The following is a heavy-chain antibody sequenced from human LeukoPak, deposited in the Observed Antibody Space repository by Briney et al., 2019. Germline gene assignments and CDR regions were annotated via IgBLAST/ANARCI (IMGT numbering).Heavy chain of an antibody. CDR3: AVDYYGSGSH. D-gene: IGHD3-10*01. V-gene: IGHV3-74*01. CDR2: ISPDGSLT. CDR1: GFPFSEYW. J-gene: IGHJ4*02. Sequence: GGSLRLSCAASGFPFSEYWMHWVRQAPGKGLQWVSRISPDGSLTPYVDSVNGRFTISRDNAENTLYLQMSSLRAEDTAVYYCAVDYYGSGSHWGQGALVTVSA.